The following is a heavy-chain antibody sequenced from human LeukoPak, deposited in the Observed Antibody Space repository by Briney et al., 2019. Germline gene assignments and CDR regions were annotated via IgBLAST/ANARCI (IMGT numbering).Heavy chain of an antibody. D-gene: IGHD5-12*01. V-gene: IGHV3-21*01. Sequence: KSGGTLRLSCAASGFTFSSYGMSWVRQAPGKGLEWVSTISGSGDYTYYADSVKGRFAISRDNAKNSLYLQMNSLRAEDTAVYYCASVVTTPFDYWGQGTLVTVSS. CDR2: ISGSGDYT. CDR3: ASVVTTPFDY. J-gene: IGHJ4*02. CDR1: GFTFSSYG.